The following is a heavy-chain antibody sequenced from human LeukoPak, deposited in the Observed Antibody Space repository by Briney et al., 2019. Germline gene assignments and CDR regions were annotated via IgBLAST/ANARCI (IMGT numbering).Heavy chain of an antibody. Sequence: PSETLSLTCTVSGGSVSSGSYYWSWIRQPPGKGLEWIGYIYYSGSTNYNPSLKSRVTISVDTSKNQFSLKLSSVTAADTAVYYCARSGSGSSYGLDFDYWGQGTLVTVSS. J-gene: IGHJ4*02. CDR1: GGSVSSGSYY. V-gene: IGHV4-61*01. D-gene: IGHD3-10*01. CDR2: IYYSGST. CDR3: ARSGSGSSYGLDFDY.